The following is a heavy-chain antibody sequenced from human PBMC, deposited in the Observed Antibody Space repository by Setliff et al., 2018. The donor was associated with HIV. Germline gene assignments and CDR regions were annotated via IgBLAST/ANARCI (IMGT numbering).Heavy chain of an antibody. CDR2: ISGSGDDT. J-gene: IGHJ4*02. V-gene: IGHV3-23*01. CDR3: ARQAHPRGFYGSSGLFDS. Sequence: RLSCAASEFTFNSYPMTWVRQAPGKGLEWVSSISGSGDDTQYVDSVKGRFTISRDNSKNTLYLQMSSLRADDTALYYCARQAHPRGFYGSSGLFDSWGQGTLVTVSS. D-gene: IGHD3-22*01. CDR1: EFTFNSYP.